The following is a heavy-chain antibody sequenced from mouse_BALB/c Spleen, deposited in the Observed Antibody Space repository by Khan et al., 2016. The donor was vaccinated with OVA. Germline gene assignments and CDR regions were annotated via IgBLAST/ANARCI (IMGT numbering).Heavy chain of an antibody. V-gene: IGHV3-6*02. Sequence: EVQLQESGPGLVKPSQSLSLTCSVTGYSITSGYFWNWIRQFPGNNLEWMGYIRYDGNSAYNPSLKNRISITRDTSKDQFFLKLNTVTPEDTAAYYCARGGSSGPAWFTYWGQGTLITVSA. CDR1: GYSITSGYF. CDR2: IRYDGNS. D-gene: IGHD3-1*01. J-gene: IGHJ3*01. CDR3: ARGGSSGPAWFTY.